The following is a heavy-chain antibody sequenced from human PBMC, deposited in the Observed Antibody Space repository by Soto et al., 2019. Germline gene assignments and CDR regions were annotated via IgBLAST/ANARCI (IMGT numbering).Heavy chain of an antibody. CDR1: GYSFTSYW. CDR2: IYPGDSDT. D-gene: IGHD6-13*01. CDR3: ARTSAAGKYYYGMDV. Sequence: GESLKISCKGSGYSFTSYWIGWVRQMPGKGLEWMGIIYPGDSDTRYSPSFQGQVTISAHKSINTAYLQWSSLKASDTTMYYCARTSAAGKYYYGMDVWGQGTTVTVSS. J-gene: IGHJ6*02. V-gene: IGHV5-51*01.